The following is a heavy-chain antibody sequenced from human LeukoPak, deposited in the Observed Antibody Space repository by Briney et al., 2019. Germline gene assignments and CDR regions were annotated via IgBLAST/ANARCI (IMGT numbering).Heavy chain of an antibody. V-gene: IGHV3-30*18. CDR1: GFTFSSYG. CDR2: ISYDGSNK. J-gene: IGHJ4*02. CDR3: AKDQFTMIVVVPSYYFDY. Sequence: PGRSLRLSCAASGFTFSSYGMHWVRQAPGKGLEWVAVISYDGSNKYYADSVKGRFTISRDDSKNTLYLQMNSLRAEDTAVYYCAKDQFTMIVVVPSYYFDYWGQGTLVTVSS. D-gene: IGHD3-22*01.